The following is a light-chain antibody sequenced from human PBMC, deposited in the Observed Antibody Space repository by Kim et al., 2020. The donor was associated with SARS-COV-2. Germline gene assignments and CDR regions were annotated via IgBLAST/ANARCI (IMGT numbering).Light chain of an antibody. CDR3: NSRDSSGNLWV. J-gene: IGLJ3*02. CDR1: SLRSYY. Sequence: SSELTQDPAVSVALGQTVRITCQGDSLRSYYASWYQQKPGQAPVLVIYGKNNWPSGIPDRFSGSSSGNTASLTITGAQAEDEADYYCNSRDSSGNLWVFGGGTQLTVL. CDR2: GKN. V-gene: IGLV3-19*01.